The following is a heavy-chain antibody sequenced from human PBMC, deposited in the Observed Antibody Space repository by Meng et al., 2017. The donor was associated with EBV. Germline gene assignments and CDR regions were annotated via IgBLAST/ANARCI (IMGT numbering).Heavy chain of an antibody. J-gene: IGHJ5*02. Sequence: GELGQLRDGVRKPGAPGKDSGKASGYTFTSNGISWLRQPPGQGLEWMGCISTYNGNTNYAQKLQGRDTMTTDTSTSTAYMELRSLRSDDTAVYYCARETSGYDFNWFDPWGQGTLVTVSS. CDR3: ARETSGYDFNWFDP. CDR1: GYTFTSNG. CDR2: ISTYNGNT. V-gene: IGHV1-18*01. D-gene: IGHD5-12*01.